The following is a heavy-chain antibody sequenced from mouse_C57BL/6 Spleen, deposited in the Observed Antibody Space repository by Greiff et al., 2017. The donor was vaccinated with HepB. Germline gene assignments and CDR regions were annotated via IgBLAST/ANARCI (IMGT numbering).Heavy chain of an antibody. V-gene: IGHV1-80*01. CDR2: IYPGDGDT. J-gene: IGHJ3*01. Sequence: VQLQQSGAELVKPGASVKISCKASGYAFSSYWMNWVKQRPGKGLEWIGQIYPGDGDTNYNGKFKGKATLTADKSSSTAYMQLSSLTSEDSAVYFCARFFDYDGWFAYWGQGTLVTVSA. CDR3: ARFFDYDGWFAY. D-gene: IGHD2-4*01. CDR1: GYAFSSYW.